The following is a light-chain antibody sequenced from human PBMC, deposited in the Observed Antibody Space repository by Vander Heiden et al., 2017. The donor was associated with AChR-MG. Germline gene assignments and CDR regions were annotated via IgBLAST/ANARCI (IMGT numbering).Light chain of an antibody. CDR2: DDS. CDR1: SSDVGGYNY. J-gene: IGLJ3*02. CDR3: CSYASSYPVV. V-gene: IGLV2-11*01. Sequence: QSALTQPPSVSGSPGQSVTISCTGSSSDVGGYNYVSWYQQHRGHAPILMNDDDSTRPLGVPDRFSGSKSGNTASLTISGLEDEDDADYSCCSYASSYPVVFGGGTKLTVL.